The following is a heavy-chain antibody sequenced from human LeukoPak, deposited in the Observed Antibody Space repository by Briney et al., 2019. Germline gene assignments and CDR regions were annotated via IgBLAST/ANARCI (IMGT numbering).Heavy chain of an antibody. J-gene: IGHJ3*02. CDR2: ISSSSSYT. V-gene: IGHV3-11*06. CDR1: GFTVSDYY. Sequence: GGSLRLSCAASGFTVSDYYMSWIRQAPGKGLEWVSYISSSSSYTNYADSVKGRFTISRDNAKNSLYLQMNSLRAEDTAVYYCARERYSLNDAFDIWGQGTMVTVSS. CDR3: ARERYSLNDAFDI. D-gene: IGHD1-1*01.